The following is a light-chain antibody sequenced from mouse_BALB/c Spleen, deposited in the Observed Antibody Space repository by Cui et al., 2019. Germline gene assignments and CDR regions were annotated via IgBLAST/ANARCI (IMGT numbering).Light chain of an antibody. J-gene: IGKJ2*01. CDR1: KSLLNSNGHTY. CDR3: MQHLEYPYT. V-gene: IGKV2-137*01. Sequence: DIVMTQAAPPVPVTPGASGSISCRASKSLLNSNGHTYLYWLLQSPGQSPQVVIYRMSNLASGVPDRFRGSGSGTAFTLRISRVEAEDVGVYYCMQHLEYPYTFGGGTKLEIK. CDR2: RMS.